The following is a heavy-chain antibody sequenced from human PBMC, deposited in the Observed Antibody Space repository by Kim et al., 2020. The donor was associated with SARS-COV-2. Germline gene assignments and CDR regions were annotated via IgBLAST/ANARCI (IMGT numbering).Heavy chain of an antibody. CDR2: ISSSSSTI. CDR1: GFTFSSYS. V-gene: IGHV3-48*02. J-gene: IGHJ6*02. D-gene: IGHD3-10*01. Sequence: GGSLRLSCAASGFTFSSYSMNWVRQAPGKGLEWVSYISSSSSTIYYADSVKGRFTISRDNAKNSLYLQMNSLRDEDTAVYYCARDRYWFGELLGSYYYGMDVWGQGTTVTVSS. CDR3: ARDRYWFGELLGSYYYGMDV.